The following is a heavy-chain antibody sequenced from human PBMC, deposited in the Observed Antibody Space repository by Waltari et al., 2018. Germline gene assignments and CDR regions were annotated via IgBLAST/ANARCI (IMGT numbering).Heavy chain of an antibody. Sequence: EVQLVESGGGLVEPGGSVRLSCAASVFTFNTYWMKWIRQAPGKGLEWVANINPDGSQKFYVDSVKGRFTVSRDNAQNSLYLQMNNLRAEDTAVYYCTTLARGESGDYWGQGTLVTVSS. CDR2: INPDGSQK. CDR3: TTLARGESGDY. D-gene: IGHD3-10*01. CDR1: VFTFNTYW. V-gene: IGHV3-7*01. J-gene: IGHJ4*02.